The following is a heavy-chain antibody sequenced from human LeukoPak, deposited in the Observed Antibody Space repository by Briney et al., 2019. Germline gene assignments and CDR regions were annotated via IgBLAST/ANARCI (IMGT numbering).Heavy chain of an antibody. CDR2: IKYHGSDE. CDR3: ARIGGSGTYCDY. J-gene: IGHJ4*02. CDR1: GFTFSDYW. D-gene: IGHD3-10*01. Sequence: GGSLTLSCAASGFTFSDYWMSWVRQAPGKGLEWVANIKYHGSDEHYVDSVRDRFTISRDNAKNSLFRQMNSLRAEDTAVYYCARIGGSGTYCDYWGQGTLVTVSS. V-gene: IGHV3-7*01.